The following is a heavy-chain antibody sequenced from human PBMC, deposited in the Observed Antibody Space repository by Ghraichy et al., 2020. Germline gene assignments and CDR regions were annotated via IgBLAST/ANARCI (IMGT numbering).Heavy chain of an antibody. J-gene: IGHJ6*02. D-gene: IGHD3-10*01. CDR2: INHGGGT. V-gene: IGHV4-34*01. Sequence: SKTLSLTCAVYGGSFSGYYWSWIRQPPGKGLEWIGEINHGGGTHYNPSLKSRVTISVDTSKNQFSLKLSSVTAADTAVYYCARGLPTVRGVIKRRYGLDVWGQGTTVTVSS. CDR1: GGSFSGYY. CDR3: ARGLPTVRGVIKRRYGLDV.